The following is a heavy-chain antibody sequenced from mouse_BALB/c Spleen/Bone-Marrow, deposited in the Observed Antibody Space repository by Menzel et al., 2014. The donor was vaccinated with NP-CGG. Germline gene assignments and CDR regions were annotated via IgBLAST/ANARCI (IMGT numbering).Heavy chain of an antibody. V-gene: IGHV4-1*02. D-gene: IGHD1-1*01. CDR2: INPDSGTI. J-gene: IGHJ3*01. Sequence: EVQLQQSGGGLVQPGGSLKLSCAASGFDFSRYWKSWVRQAPGEGLEWIGEINPDSGTINYTPSLKDKFIISRDNAKNTLYLQMSKVRSEDTALYYCARLGYYGSYAYWGQGTLVTVSA. CDR3: ARLGYYGSYAY. CDR1: GFDFSRYW.